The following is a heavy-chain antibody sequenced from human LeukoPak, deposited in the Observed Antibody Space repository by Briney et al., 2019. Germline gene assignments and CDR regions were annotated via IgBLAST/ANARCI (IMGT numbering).Heavy chain of an antibody. V-gene: IGHV3-48*03. D-gene: IGHD6-13*01. CDR3: ASSSWINYYFDY. CDR1: GFTFSSYE. J-gene: IGHJ4*02. CDR2: ISSSGSTI. Sequence: PGGSLRLSCAASGFTFSSYEMNWVRQAPGKGLEWVSYISSSGSTIYYADSVKGRFTISRDNAKNSLYLQMNSLRAEDTAVYYCASSSWINYYFDYWGQGTLVTVSS.